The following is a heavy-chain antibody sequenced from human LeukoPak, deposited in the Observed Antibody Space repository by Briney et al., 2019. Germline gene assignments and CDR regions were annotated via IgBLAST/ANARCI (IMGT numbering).Heavy chain of an antibody. D-gene: IGHD3-10*01. V-gene: IGHV3-48*03. CDR3: ARRGVTMVRGVIGPRWYYGMDV. Sequence: GGSLRLSCAASGFTFSSYEMNWVRQAPGKGLEWVSYISSSGSTIYYADSVKGRFTISRDNAKNSLYLQMNSLRAEDTAVYYCARRGVTMVRGVIGPRWYYGMDVWGQGTTVTVSS. J-gene: IGHJ6*02. CDR1: GFTFSSYE. CDR2: ISSSGSTI.